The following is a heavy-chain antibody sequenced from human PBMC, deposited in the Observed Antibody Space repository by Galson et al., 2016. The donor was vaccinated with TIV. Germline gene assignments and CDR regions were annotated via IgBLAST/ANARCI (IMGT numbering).Heavy chain of an antibody. V-gene: IGHV3-21*04. CDR3: ARIVYGSSALDV. CDR2: IGSRSSDK. Sequence: SLRLSCAASGFTFGPFKMGWVRQVPGKGLVWVSSIGSRSSDKFYGDSVKGRFTISRDNTKNSLFLQMNSLRVDDTAVYYCARIVYGSSALDVWGQGTTVTVSS. D-gene: IGHD4-17*01. J-gene: IGHJ6*02. CDR1: GFTFGPFK.